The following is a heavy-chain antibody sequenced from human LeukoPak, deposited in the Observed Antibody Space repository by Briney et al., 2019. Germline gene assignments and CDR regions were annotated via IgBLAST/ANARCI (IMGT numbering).Heavy chain of an antibody. Sequence: PSETLSLTCTVSGGSISSGSYYWSWIRQPPGKGLNWIGRTYSSGSTNYNPSLKSRVTISVDTSKNQFSLKLSSVTAADTAVYYCARHDSSGSYGFDYWGQGTLVTVSS. D-gene: IGHD1-26*01. CDR1: GGSISSGSYY. CDR2: TYSSGST. V-gene: IGHV4-61*02. J-gene: IGHJ4*02. CDR3: ARHDSSGSYGFDY.